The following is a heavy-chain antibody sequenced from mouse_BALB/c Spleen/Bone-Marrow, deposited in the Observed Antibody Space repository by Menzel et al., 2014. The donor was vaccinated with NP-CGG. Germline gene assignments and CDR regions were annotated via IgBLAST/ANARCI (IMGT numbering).Heavy chain of an antibody. Sequence: VQLQQSGPELMKPGASVKISCKASGYLFTSYYMHWVKQSHGESLEWIGYFDPFNGGTSYNQKFKGKATLTVDKSSSTAYMHLSSLTSEGSAVYFCARPYDGYPYAMNYWGQGTSVTVSS. CDR1: GYLFTSYY. J-gene: IGHJ4*01. CDR2: FDPFNGGT. CDR3: ARPYDGYPYAMNY. D-gene: IGHD2-3*01. V-gene: IGHV1S135*01.